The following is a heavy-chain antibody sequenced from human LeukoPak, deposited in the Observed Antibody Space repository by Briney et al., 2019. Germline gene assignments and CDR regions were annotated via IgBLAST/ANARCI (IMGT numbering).Heavy chain of an antibody. V-gene: IGHV1-18*01. CDR3: ARDLYCSNNICYYDSRHHDY. Sequence: GAPVMVSCKASGYTFTSYGISWVRQAPGQGLEWMGWISAYNGDTNFPQKLQGRVTMTTDTSTSTAYMELRSLRSDDTAVYYCARDLYCSNNICYYDSRHHDYWGQGTLVTVSS. CDR1: GYTFTSYG. CDR2: ISAYNGDT. J-gene: IGHJ4*02. D-gene: IGHD2-2*01.